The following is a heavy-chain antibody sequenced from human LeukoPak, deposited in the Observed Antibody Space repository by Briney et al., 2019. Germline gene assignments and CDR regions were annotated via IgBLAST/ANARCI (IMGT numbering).Heavy chain of an antibody. Sequence: GGSLRLSCAASGFTFSSYAMSLVRQAPGKGLEWVSAISGSGGSTYYADSVKGRFTISRDNSKNTLYLQMNSLRAEDTAVYYCAKATSDSSGIIPFDYWGQGTLVTVSS. CDR3: AKATSDSSGIIPFDY. CDR1: GFTFSSYA. CDR2: ISGSGGST. V-gene: IGHV3-23*01. D-gene: IGHD3-22*01. J-gene: IGHJ4*02.